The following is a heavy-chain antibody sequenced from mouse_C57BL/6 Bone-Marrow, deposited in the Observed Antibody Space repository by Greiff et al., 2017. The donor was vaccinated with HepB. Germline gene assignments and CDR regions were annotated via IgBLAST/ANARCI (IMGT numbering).Heavy chain of an antibody. D-gene: IGHD2-2*01. Sequence: EVKLMESGGDLVKPGGSLKLSCAASGFTFSSYGMSWVRQTPDKRLEWVATISSGGSYTYYPDSVKGRFTISRDNAKNTLYLQMSSLKSEDTAMYYCARQGILWLRRWYFDVWGTGTTVTVSS. J-gene: IGHJ1*03. CDR2: ISSGGSYT. CDR3: ARQGILWLRRWYFDV. CDR1: GFTFSSYG. V-gene: IGHV5-6*01.